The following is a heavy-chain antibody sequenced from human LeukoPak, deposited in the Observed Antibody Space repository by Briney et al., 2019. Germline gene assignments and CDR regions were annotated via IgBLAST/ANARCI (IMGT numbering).Heavy chain of an antibody. Sequence: SETLSLTCTVSGGSISSYYWSWMRQPPGKGLEGIGYIYYSGSTNYNPSLKSRVTISVDTSKNQFSLKLSSVTAADTAVYYCARVGDYYDSSGYNAVHFDYWGQGTLVTVSS. CDR2: IYYSGST. D-gene: IGHD3-22*01. CDR1: GGSISSYY. CDR3: ARVGDYYDSSGYNAVHFDY. V-gene: IGHV4-59*01. J-gene: IGHJ4*02.